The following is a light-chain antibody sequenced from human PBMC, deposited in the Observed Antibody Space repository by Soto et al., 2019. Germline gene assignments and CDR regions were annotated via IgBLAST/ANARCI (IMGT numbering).Light chain of an antibody. V-gene: IGKV3-15*01. CDR3: QQYNEWPLT. J-gene: IGKJ4*01. CDR1: QSINNN. Sequence: EIVMTQSPATLSVSPGERATLSCRASQSINNNLAWYQQKRGQGPRLLIYGASSRATGTPARFSGSGSGTGFTLTISSLQSEDFAISYCQQYNEWPLTFGGGTKVEIK. CDR2: GAS.